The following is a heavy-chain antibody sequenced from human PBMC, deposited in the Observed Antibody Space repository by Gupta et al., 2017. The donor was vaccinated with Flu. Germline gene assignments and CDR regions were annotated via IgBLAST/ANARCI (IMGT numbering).Heavy chain of an antibody. J-gene: IGHJ5*02. CDR3: ARSRPAGSDFVGYFDP. CDR1: GFSFSSHW. V-gene: IGHV3-74*01. Sequence: EVQLVASGGGLVQPGGSLRLSCAASGFSFSSHWMHWVRQTPGKGLVWVSRINLDGSTTNYADSVKGRFTISRDNAKNTLSLQMNSLRAEDTAVYYCARSRPAGSDFVGYFDPWGQGTLVTVSS. CDR2: INLDGSTT. D-gene: IGHD3-10*01.